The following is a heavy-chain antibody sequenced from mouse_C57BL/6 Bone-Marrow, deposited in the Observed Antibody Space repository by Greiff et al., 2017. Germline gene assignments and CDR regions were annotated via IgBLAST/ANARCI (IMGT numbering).Heavy chain of an antibody. CDR1: GYTFTSYW. Sequence: QVHVKQPGAELVKPGASVKMSCKASGYTFTSYWITWVKQRPGQGLAWIGDIYPGSGSTNYNEKFKSKATLTVDTSSSTAYMQLSSLTSEDSAVYYCARRLTVVDYWGQGTTLTVSS. J-gene: IGHJ2*01. CDR3: ARRLTVVDY. V-gene: IGHV1-55*01. D-gene: IGHD4-1*01. CDR2: IYPGSGST.